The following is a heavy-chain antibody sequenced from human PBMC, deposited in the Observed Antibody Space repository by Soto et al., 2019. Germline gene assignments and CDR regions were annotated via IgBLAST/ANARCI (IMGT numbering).Heavy chain of an antibody. CDR2: ISGSGGST. CDR1: EFTFSSYA. V-gene: IGHV3-23*01. CDR3: AKSYSSNWYDYFDN. J-gene: IGHJ4*02. Sequence: GGSLRLSCAASEFTFSSYAMSWFRQAPGKGLEWVSAISGSGGSTYYADSVKGRFTISRDTSKNTLYLQMSSLRVEDTALYYCAKSYSSNWYDYFDNWGQGALVTVSS. D-gene: IGHD6-13*01.